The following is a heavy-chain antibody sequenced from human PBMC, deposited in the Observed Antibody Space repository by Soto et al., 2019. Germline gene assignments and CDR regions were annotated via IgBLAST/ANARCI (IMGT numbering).Heavy chain of an antibody. CDR2: ILSDGGKK. CDR1: GFTFSNYV. D-gene: IGHD3-3*01. J-gene: IGHJ4*02. V-gene: IGHV3-33*01. CDR3: TRDGGGDFWRFDN. Sequence: QVHLVESGGGVVQPERSLTLSCEASGFTFSNYVMNWVRQAPGKGLEWVAIILSDGGKKLYADSVKGRFTISRDNSKNTVYVQMNTVRAEDTAVYYCTRDGGGDFWRFDNWGQGALVTVSS.